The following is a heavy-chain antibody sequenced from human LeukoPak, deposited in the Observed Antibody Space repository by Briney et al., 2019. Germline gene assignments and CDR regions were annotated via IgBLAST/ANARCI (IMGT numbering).Heavy chain of an antibody. D-gene: IGHD5-12*01. V-gene: IGHV1-18*01. Sequence: GASVKVSCKASGYTFTNYGITWVRQAPGQGLEWMGWISGNTGDTYYPQTFQDRVTMTIDTSTSTAYLELRSLRSDDTAVYYCARVGRTIVATMAYWGQGTQVTVSS. J-gene: IGHJ1*01. CDR2: ISGNTGDT. CDR1: GYTFTNYG. CDR3: ARVGRTIVATMAY.